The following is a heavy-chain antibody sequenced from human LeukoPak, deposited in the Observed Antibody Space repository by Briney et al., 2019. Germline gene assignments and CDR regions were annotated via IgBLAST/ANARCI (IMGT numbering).Heavy chain of an antibody. Sequence: PGGSLRLSCAASGFTFSSYSMNWVRQAPGKGLEWVSSISSSSSTIYYADSVKGRFTISRDNAKNSLYLQMNSLRAEDTAVYYCASSIAADFDYWGQGTLVTVSS. D-gene: IGHD6-13*01. J-gene: IGHJ4*02. CDR2: ISSSSSTI. CDR1: GFTFSSYS. CDR3: ASSIAADFDY. V-gene: IGHV3-48*01.